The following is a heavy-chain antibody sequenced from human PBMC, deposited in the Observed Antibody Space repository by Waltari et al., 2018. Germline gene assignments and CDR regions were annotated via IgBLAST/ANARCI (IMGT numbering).Heavy chain of an antibody. V-gene: IGHV4-4*07. CDR2: IYASGST. J-gene: IGHJ3*02. CDR1: GCSLSSYY. Sequence: QVQLQESGPGLVKPSETLSLTCTVSGCSLSSYYWSWVRQPAGRGLEWIGRIYASGSTNYNPSLRSRVTMSVDTSKNHFSLRLTSVTAADTAVYYCARDRCNSTSCLSRGAFDIWGQGTMVTVSS. D-gene: IGHD2-2*01. CDR3: ARDRCNSTSCLSRGAFDI.